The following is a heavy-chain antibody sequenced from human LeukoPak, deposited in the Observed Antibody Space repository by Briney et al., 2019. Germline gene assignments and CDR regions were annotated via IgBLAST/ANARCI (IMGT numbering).Heavy chain of an antibody. J-gene: IGHJ4*02. D-gene: IGHD7-27*01. CDR1: GFTFSSYA. V-gene: IGHV3-30-3*01. CDR2: ISYDGSNK. CDR3: ASTTGDQGYYFDY. Sequence: PGRSLRLSCAASGFTFSSYAMHWVRQAPGKGLEWVAVISYDGSNKYYADSVKGRFTISRDNSKNTLYLQMNSLRAEDTAVYYCASTTGDQGYYFDYWGQGTLVTVSS.